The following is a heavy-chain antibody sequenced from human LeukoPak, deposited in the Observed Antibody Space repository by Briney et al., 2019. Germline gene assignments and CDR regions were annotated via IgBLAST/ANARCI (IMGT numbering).Heavy chain of an antibody. Sequence: SVTLSLTCTVSGGSISSGGYYWSWIRQHPGKGLEWIEYIYYSGSTNYNPSLKSRVTISVDTSKNQFSLKLSSVTAADTAVYYCAREAAAGTTFFDYWGQGTLVTVS. D-gene: IGHD6-13*01. J-gene: IGHJ4*02. CDR2: IYYSGST. CDR1: GGSISSGGYY. V-gene: IGHV4-31*03. CDR3: AREAAAGTTFFDY.